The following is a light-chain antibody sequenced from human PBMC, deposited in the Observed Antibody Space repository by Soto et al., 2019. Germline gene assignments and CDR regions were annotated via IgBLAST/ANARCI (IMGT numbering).Light chain of an antibody. J-gene: IGLJ2*01. V-gene: IGLV3-21*02. CDR2: DDS. Sequence: SYELTQTSSVSVAPGQTAKITCGGNNIGSKSVHWYQQKAGQAPVLVVNDDSDRPSGIPERFSGSNSANTATLTISRVEAGDEADYYCQVWESSGDQVVFAGGTKLTVL. CDR3: QVWESSGDQVV. CDR1: NIGSKS.